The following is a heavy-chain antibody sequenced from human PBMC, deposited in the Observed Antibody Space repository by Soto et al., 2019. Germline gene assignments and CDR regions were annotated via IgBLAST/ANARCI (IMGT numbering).Heavy chain of an antibody. V-gene: IGHV4-39*01. D-gene: IGHD1-26*01. Sequence: PSETLSLTCTVSGGSISSSSFHWGWIRQPPGKGLEWIGSIYYSGSTYYSPSLKSRVTISVDTSKNQFSLKLSSVTAADTAVYYCARGLITGSQYSGGWYYFDSWGQGTLVT. J-gene: IGHJ4*02. CDR2: IYYSGST. CDR1: GGSISSSSFH. CDR3: ARGLITGSQYSGGWYYFDS.